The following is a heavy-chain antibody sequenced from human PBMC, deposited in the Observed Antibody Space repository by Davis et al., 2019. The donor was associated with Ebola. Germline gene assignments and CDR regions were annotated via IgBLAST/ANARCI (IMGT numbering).Heavy chain of an antibody. D-gene: IGHD2-21*02. J-gene: IGHJ6*03. CDR2: ISTTGSTI. V-gene: IGHV3-11*04. CDR3: ARDPPNGLPVYYMDV. Sequence: PGGSLRLSCVASGFTLNAHHMNWRRQAPGKVLEWVAHISTTGSTIYYADSVKGRFTISRGNANNSLYLQMNSLTVDDTAVYYCARDPPNGLPVYYMDVWGKGTTVTVSS. CDR1: GFTLNAHH.